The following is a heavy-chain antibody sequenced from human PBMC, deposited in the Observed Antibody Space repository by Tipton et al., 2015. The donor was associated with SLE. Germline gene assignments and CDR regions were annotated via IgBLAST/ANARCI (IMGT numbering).Heavy chain of an antibody. CDR2: IYYSGST. J-gene: IGHJ6*03. V-gene: IGHV4-59*08. Sequence: TLSLTCTVSCGSISSHYWSWIRQPPGKGLERIGYIYYSGSTNDNPTLKSRVTISVDTSKNQFSLKLSSVTAADAAVYYCAGIGDNYTRNYYQNYMDDWGKGTTVTVSS. D-gene: IGHD2-21*02. CDR1: CGSISSHY. CDR3: AGIGDNYTRNYYQNYMDD.